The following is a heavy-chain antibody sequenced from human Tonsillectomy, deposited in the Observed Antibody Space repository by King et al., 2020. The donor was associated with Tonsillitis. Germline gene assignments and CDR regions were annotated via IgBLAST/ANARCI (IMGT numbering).Heavy chain of an antibody. CDR2: INHSGST. V-gene: IGHV4-34*01. J-gene: IGHJ3*02. D-gene: IGHD1-26*01. CDR1: GGSFSGYY. CDR3: ARGGLLNSGSYHSAFDI. Sequence: VQLQQWGAGLLKPSETLSLTCAVYGGSFSGYYWSWIRQPPGKGLEWIGEINHSGSTNYNPSLKSRVTISVDTSKNQFSLKLSSVTAAETAVYYCARGGLLNSGSYHSAFDIWGQGTMVTVSS.